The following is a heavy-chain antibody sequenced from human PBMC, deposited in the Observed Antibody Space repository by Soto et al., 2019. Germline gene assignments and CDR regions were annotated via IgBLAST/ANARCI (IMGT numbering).Heavy chain of an antibody. Sequence: SETLSLTCTVSGGSVSSGSYYWSWIRQPPGKGLEWIGYIYYSGSTNYNPSLKSRVTISVDTSKNQFSLKLSSVTAADTAVYYCARDIRVQRFLEWDNWFDPWGQGTLVTVSS. CDR1: GGSVSSGSYY. CDR2: IYYSGST. D-gene: IGHD3-3*01. J-gene: IGHJ5*02. V-gene: IGHV4-61*01. CDR3: ARDIRVQRFLEWDNWFDP.